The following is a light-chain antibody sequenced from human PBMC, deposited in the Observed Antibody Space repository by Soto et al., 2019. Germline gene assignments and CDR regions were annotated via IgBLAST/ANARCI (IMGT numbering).Light chain of an antibody. CDR2: LSSDGSH. J-gene: IGLJ2*01. CDR3: QTWDTGARVV. CDR1: GGHSSYA. V-gene: IGLV4-69*01. Sequence: QLVLTQSPSASASLGASVKLTCTLSGGHSSYAIAWHQQQPEKGPRYLMKLSSDGSHSKGDGIPDRFSGSSSGAERYLTISSLQSEDEADYYCQTWDTGARVVFGGGTQLTVL.